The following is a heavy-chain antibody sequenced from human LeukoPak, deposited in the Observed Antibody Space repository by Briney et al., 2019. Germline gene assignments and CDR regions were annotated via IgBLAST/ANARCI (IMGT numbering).Heavy chain of an antibody. Sequence: GGSLRLSCAASGFTFNNHALHWVRQAPGKGLEWVSLISYDGDSKYYADSVKGRFTISRDNSKNSLYLQMNSLRAEDTALYYCAKSSTSCYRGCSYYFDYWGQGTLVTVSS. D-gene: IGHD2-2*01. CDR2: ISYDGDSK. V-gene: IGHV3-30*01. CDR1: GFTFNNHA. CDR3: AKSSTSCYRGCSYYFDY. J-gene: IGHJ4*02.